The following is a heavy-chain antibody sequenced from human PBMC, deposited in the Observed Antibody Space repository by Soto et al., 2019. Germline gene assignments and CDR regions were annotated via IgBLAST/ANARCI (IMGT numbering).Heavy chain of an antibody. CDR1: GYTFTGHY. D-gene: IGHD3-10*01. CDR2: LKPDNGGT. J-gene: IGHJ6*02. CDR3: ERVLCPLGSGSPCQTFGMDL. Sequence: QVQLVQSGAEVKPPGASMKVSCNASGYTFTGHYMHWVRQVSGRRLEFLGWLKPDNGGTYYAPKYQGRVTFTRNTSNTIAYVEMNGVHSEDAAVYFWERVLCPLGSGSPCQTFGMDLWGQGTTVAVSS. V-gene: IGHV1-2*02.